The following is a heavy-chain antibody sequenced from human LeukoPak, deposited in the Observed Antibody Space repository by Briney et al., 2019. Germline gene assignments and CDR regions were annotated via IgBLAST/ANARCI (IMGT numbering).Heavy chain of an antibody. CDR2: ICTSGST. CDR3: ARHDYSNYPVFNY. CDR1: GGSISSYY. V-gene: IGHV4-4*07. D-gene: IGHD4-11*01. J-gene: IGHJ4*02. Sequence: SETLSLTCTVSGGSISSYYWSWIRQPAGKGLEWIGRICTSGSTNYNPSLKSRLTMSVDTSKNQFSLKLSSVTAADTAVYYCARHDYSNYPVFNYWGQGTLATVSS.